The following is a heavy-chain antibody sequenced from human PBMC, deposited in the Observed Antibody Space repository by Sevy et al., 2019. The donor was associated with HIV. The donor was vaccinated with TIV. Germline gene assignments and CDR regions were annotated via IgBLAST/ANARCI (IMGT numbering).Heavy chain of an antibody. CDR1: GFTFSSYA. V-gene: IGHV3-23*01. D-gene: IGHD7-27*01. CDR3: AKAQLTGDLLGYYFDY. J-gene: IGHJ4*02. Sequence: GSLRLSCAASGFTFSSYAMSWVRQAPGKGLEWVSAISGSGGSTYYADSVKGRFTISRDNSKNTLYLQMNSLRAEDTAVYYCAKAQLTGDLLGYYFDYWGQGTLVTVSS. CDR2: ISGSGGST.